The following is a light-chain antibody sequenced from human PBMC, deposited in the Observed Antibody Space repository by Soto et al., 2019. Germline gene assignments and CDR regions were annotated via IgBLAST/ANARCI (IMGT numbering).Light chain of an antibody. CDR2: EDN. V-gene: IGLV6-57*04. CDR3: QSSDATTEI. J-gene: IGLJ2*01. CDR1: CGSIGAYY. Sequence: NFMLTQPHSVSASPGKTVTISCTRNCGSIGAYYVQWYQQRPGSAPTTIIYEDNLRPSGVPDRFSGSIDRSSNSASLVISGLQVEDEADYYCQSSDATTEIFGGGTKLTVL.